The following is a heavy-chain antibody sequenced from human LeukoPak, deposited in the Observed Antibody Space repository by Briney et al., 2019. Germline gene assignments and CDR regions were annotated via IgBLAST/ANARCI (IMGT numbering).Heavy chain of an antibody. CDR3: ASTYYYDSSGFGVAFDI. V-gene: IGHV4-4*07. Sequence: SETLSLTCTVSGGSISSYYWSWIRQPAGKGLEWIGRIYTSGSTNYNPSLKSRVTISVDTSKNQFSLKLSSVTAADTAVYYCASTYYYDSSGFGVAFDIWGQGTMVTVSS. CDR2: IYTSGST. D-gene: IGHD3-22*01. CDR1: GGSISSYY. J-gene: IGHJ3*02.